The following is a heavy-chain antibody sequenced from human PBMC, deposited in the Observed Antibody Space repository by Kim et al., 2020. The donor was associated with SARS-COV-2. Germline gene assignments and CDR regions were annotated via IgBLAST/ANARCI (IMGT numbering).Heavy chain of an antibody. CDR2: IVVGSGNT. Sequence: SVKVSCKASGFTFSSSAVQWVRQARGQRLEWIGWIVVGSGNTNYAQKFQERVTISRDMSTTTAYMELSSLRSEDTAVYYCATLAAATIRSDAFDIWGQGTMVTVSS. CDR3: ATLAAATIRSDAFDI. D-gene: IGHD6-25*01. V-gene: IGHV1-58*01. CDR1: GFTFSSSA. J-gene: IGHJ3*02.